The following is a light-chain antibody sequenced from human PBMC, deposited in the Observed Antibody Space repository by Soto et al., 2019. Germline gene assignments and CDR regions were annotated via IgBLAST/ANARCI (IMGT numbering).Light chain of an antibody. J-gene: IGLJ1*01. V-gene: IGLV2-14*01. CDR1: SSDVGGYNY. CDR2: EVS. Sequence: QSALNQPASVSGSHGQSISISCTGTSSDVGGYNYVSWYQQHPGKEPKLMIYEVSNRPSGVSNRFSGYKSGNTASLTISGLQAEDEADYYCSSYTSASTLVFGTGTKVTVL. CDR3: SSYTSASTLV.